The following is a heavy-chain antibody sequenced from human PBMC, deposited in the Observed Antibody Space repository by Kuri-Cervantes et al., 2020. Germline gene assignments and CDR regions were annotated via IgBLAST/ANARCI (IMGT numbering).Heavy chain of an antibody. V-gene: IGHV3-74*01. Sequence: GESLKISCAASGFTFSDYWMNWVRQAPGKGLVWVSRINTDGRTTTYADSVKGRFTISRDNAKNTLYMQMNSLRAEDTAVYFCARAEGRNTYGKFVFWGRGSLVTVSS. CDR3: ARAEGRNTYGKFVF. D-gene: IGHD5-18*01. CDR1: GFTFSDYW. J-gene: IGHJ4*02. CDR2: INTDGRTT.